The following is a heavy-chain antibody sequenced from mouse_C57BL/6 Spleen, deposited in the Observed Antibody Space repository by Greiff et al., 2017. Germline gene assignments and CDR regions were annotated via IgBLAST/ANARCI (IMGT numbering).Heavy chain of an antibody. V-gene: IGHV5-17*01. D-gene: IGHD4-1*01. CDR3: ASNWPWFAY. CDR2: ISSGSSTI. J-gene: IGHJ3*01. CDR1: GFTFSDYG. Sequence: EVKLVESGGGLVKPGGSLKLSCAASGFTFSDYGMHWVRQAPEKGLECVAYISSGSSTIYYADTVKGRFTISRDNAKNTLFLQMTSLRSEDTAMYYCASNWPWFAYWGQGTLVTVSA.